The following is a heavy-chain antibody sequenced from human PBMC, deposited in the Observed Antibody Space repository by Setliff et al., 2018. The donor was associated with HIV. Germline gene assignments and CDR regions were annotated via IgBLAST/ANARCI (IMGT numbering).Heavy chain of an antibody. CDR2: IYYSGST. J-gene: IGHJ4*02. CDR3: ARQRAGPDY. V-gene: IGHV4-39*01. CDR1: GGSISSSSYY. Sequence: LSLTCTVSGGSISSSSYYWGWIRQPPGKGLEWIGSIYYSGSTYYNPSLKSRVTIPVDTSKNQFSLKLSSVTAADTAVYYCARQRAGPDYWGQGTLVTVSS.